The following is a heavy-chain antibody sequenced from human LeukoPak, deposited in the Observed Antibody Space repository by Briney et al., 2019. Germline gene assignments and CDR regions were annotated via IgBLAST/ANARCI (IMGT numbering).Heavy chain of an antibody. J-gene: IGHJ4*02. D-gene: IGHD6-13*01. Sequence: PGGSLRLSCAASGFTFSSYWMSWVRQAPGKGLEWVANIKQDGSEKYYVDSVKGRFTISRDNAKNSLYLQMNSLRAEDTAVYYCARDRLIAAAGTGFDYWGQGTLVTVSS. CDR3: ARDRLIAAAGTGFDY. CDR1: GFTFSSYW. CDR2: IKQDGSEK. V-gene: IGHV3-7*05.